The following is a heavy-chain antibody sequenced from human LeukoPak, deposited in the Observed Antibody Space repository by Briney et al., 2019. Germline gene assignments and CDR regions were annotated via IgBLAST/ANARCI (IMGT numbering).Heavy chain of an antibody. CDR3: AKADYGDYGFDS. Sequence: PGGSLRLSCAASGFTFSDYVMHWVRQAPGKGLEWVAVVSFDGSNIYYADSVKGRFAISRDDSMDTLYLHMNSLRADDTAVYYCAKADYGDYGFDSWGQGTLVTVSS. CDR2: VSFDGSNI. D-gene: IGHD4-17*01. CDR1: GFTFSDYV. J-gene: IGHJ4*02. V-gene: IGHV3-30*09.